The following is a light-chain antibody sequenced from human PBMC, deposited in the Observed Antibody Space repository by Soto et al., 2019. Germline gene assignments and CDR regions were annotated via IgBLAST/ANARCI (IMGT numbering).Light chain of an antibody. CDR3: TSWTTSTTMI. V-gene: IGLV2-14*03. CDR1: SSDIGAYNF. CDR2: DVN. J-gene: IGLJ2*01. Sequence: QSVLTQPASVSGSPGQSITISCTGTSSDIGAYNFVSWYQQHPGKAPKLMLYDVNIRPSGASNRFSGSKSGNTASLTISGLQAEDEADYYCTSWTTSTTMIFGGWTKVTVL.